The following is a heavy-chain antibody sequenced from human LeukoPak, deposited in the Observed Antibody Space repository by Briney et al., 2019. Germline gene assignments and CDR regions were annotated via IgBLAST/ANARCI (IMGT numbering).Heavy chain of an antibody. D-gene: IGHD4-11*01. CDR1: GYTFTSYG. V-gene: IGHV1-18*01. J-gene: IGHJ6*02. Sequence: GASVKVSCKASGYTFTSYGISWVRQAPGQGLEWMGWISAYNGNTNYAQKLQGRVTMTTDPSTSTAYMELRSLRSDDTAVYYCARSDYRNYYYYGMDVWGQGTTVTVSS. CDR3: ARSDYRNYYYYGMDV. CDR2: ISAYNGNT.